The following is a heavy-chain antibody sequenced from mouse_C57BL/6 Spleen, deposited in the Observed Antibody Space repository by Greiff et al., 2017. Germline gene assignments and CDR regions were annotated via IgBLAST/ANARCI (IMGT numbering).Heavy chain of an antibody. V-gene: IGHV5-6*01. Sequence: EVQVVQSGADLVKPGASVKLSCAASGFTFSSYGMSWVRQTPDKRLEWVATISRGGGYTNYPDSVKGRFTIARDNAKNTLYLQLSSLKSEDTAMYSCARLLNYCGSRYEYFDDWGKGATLTVSS. D-gene: IGHD1-1*01. CDR3: ARLLNYCGSRYEYFDD. CDR1: GFTFSSYG. CDR2: ISRGGGYT. J-gene: IGHJ2*01.